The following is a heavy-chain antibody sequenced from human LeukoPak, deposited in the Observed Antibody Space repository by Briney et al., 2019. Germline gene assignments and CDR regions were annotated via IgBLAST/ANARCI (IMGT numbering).Heavy chain of an antibody. J-gene: IGHJ4*02. Sequence: NPSETLSLTYTVSGGSISNDYWSWIRQPPGKGLEWMGHIYYSGTTNYNPSLKSRVTISVAMYKNQFSLKLSSVTAADTAVYYCARGPDVLDYWGQGTLVTVSS. V-gene: IGHV4-59*08. CDR1: GGSISNDY. D-gene: IGHD2-8*01. CDR2: IYYSGTT. CDR3: ARGPDVLDY.